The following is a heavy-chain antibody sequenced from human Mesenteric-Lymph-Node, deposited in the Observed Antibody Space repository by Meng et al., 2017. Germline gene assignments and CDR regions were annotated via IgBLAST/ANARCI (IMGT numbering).Heavy chain of an antibody. J-gene: IGHJ5*02. Sequence: GESLKISCAASGFTFSTYWMSWVRQTPGKGLEWVSNIKPDGSQKNYADSIMGRFSISRDNAKNSVHLQMNSLRDEDTAVYFCARGPSTWIQLFGTWGQGTLVTVSS. D-gene: IGHD5-18*01. V-gene: IGHV3-7*03. CDR1: GFTFSTYW. CDR2: IKPDGSQK. CDR3: ARGPSTWIQLFGT.